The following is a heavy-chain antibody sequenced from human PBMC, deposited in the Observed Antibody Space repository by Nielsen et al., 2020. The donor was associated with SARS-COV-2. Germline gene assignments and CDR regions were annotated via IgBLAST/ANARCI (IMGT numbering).Heavy chain of an antibody. CDR1: GGSISSGSYY. CDR3: ARAPDIVLVPTAIPI. CDR2: IYATGNT. Sequence: SETLSLTCTVSGGSISSGSYYWSWIRQPAGKGLEWIGRIYATGNTNYNPSLKSRVTISVDRSKNHFSLKLRFVTAADTAVYYCARAPDIVLVPTAIPIWGQGTMVPVSS. V-gene: IGHV4-61*02. D-gene: IGHD2-2*01. J-gene: IGHJ3*02.